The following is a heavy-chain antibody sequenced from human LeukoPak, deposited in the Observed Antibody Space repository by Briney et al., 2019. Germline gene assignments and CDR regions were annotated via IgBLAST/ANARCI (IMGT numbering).Heavy chain of an antibody. CDR1: GGSISSYY. CDR2: IYTSGST. Sequence: SETLSLTCTVSGGSISSYYWSWIRQPPGKGLEWIGRIYTSGSTNYNPSLKSRVTISVDTSKNQFSLKLSSVTAADTAVYYCARDKPDMTTVTTGFDYWGQGTLVTVSS. CDR3: ARDKPDMTTVTTGFDY. V-gene: IGHV4-4*08. D-gene: IGHD4-17*01. J-gene: IGHJ4*02.